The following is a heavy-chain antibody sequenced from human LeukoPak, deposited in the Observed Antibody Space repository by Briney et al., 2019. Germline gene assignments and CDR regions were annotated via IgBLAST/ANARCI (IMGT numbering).Heavy chain of an antibody. CDR3: ARAPSHRQLVLAD. V-gene: IGHV1-69*04. CDR1: GGTFSSYA. CDR2: IIPSLGIA. J-gene: IGHJ4*02. D-gene: IGHD6-6*01. Sequence: ASVNVSCKASGGTFSSYAISWVRQAPGHALEGMGRIIPSLGIANYAQKFQGRVTITADKSTSTAYMELSSLRSEDTAVYYCARAPSHRQLVLADWGQGTLVTVSS.